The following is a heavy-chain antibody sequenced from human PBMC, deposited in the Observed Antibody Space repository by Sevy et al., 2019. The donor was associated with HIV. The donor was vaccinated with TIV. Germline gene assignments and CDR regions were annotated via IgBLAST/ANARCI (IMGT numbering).Heavy chain of an antibody. CDR1: GFAFNSYS. CDR2: ISYDGSYK. V-gene: IGHV3-30*04. D-gene: IGHD6-13*01. CDR3: ARDAAEGPYSSSWYSNWLDS. Sequence: GGSLRLSCAASGFAFNSYSLYWVRQPPGKGLEWVAAISYDGSYKYYADSVKGRFTISRDNSKNTLYLQMNSLRTEDTAVYYCARDAAEGPYSSSWYSNWLDSWGQGTLVTVSS. J-gene: IGHJ5*01.